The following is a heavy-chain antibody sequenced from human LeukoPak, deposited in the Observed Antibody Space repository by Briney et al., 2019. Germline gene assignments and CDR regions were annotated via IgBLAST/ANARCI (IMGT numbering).Heavy chain of an antibody. D-gene: IGHD1-1*01. CDR3: ATTGTTSGFDY. Sequence: GGSLRLSCAASGFTFSSYAMHWVRQAPGKGLEWVAVISYDGSSKYYADSVKGRFTISRDNSKNTLYLRMNSLRAEDTAVYYCATTGTTSGFDYWGQGTLVTVSS. CDR2: ISYDGSSK. J-gene: IGHJ4*02. CDR1: GFTFSSYA. V-gene: IGHV3-30*04.